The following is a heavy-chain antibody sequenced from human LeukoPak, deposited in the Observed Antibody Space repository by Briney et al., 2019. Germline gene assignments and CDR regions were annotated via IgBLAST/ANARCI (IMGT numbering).Heavy chain of an antibody. CDR1: GFTFTDYG. CDR2: IWNDGSNQ. CDR3: ARNRPNYIMDV. J-gene: IGHJ6*02. Sequence: GGSLRLSCATSGFTFTDYGMPWVRQAPGKGLEWVAIIWNDGSNQYYADSVKGRFTISRDQSKNTLSLQMDSLRADDTAVYYCARNRPNYIMDVWGQGTTVTVSS. V-gene: IGHV3-33*01.